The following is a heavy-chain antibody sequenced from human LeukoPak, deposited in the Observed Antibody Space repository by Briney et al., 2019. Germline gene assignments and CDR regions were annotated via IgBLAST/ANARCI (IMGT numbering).Heavy chain of an antibody. CDR2: FDPEDGET. D-gene: IGHD5-12*01. CDR1: GYTFTGYY. V-gene: IGHV1-24*01. CDR3: ATVGPTN. Sequence: GASVKVSCKASGYTFTGYYMHWVRQAPGKGLEWMGGFDPEDGETIYAQKFQGRVTMTEDTSTDTAYMELSSLRSEDTAVYYCATVGPTNWGQGTLVTVSS. J-gene: IGHJ4*02.